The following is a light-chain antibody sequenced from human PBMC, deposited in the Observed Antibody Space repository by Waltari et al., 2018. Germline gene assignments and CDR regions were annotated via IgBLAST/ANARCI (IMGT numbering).Light chain of an antibody. CDR3: CSYAGSFTLV. CDR1: RGDVGRSNL. J-gene: IGLJ2*01. V-gene: IGLV2-23*01. CDR2: EDS. Sequence: QSALTQPASVSGSPGQSITIPCPGTRGDVGRSNLVSWYQEHPGKAPKLMIYEDSKRPSGVSNRFSGSKSGNTASLTISGLQAEDEADYYCCSYAGSFTLVFGGGTKLTVL.